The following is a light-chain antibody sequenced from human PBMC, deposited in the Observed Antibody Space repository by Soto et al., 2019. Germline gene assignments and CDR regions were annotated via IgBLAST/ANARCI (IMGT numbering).Light chain of an antibody. CDR3: QQLNSYPLT. CDR2: AAS. CDR1: QGISSY. Sequence: IHFTRSPTSPSASVGDRVTITCPASQGISSYLAWFQQKPGKAPNVLIYAASTLQSGVPSRFSGSGSGTECTLTISSLQHEDFATYYCQQLNSYPLTVGGGTKV. J-gene: IGKJ4*01. V-gene: IGKV1-9*01.